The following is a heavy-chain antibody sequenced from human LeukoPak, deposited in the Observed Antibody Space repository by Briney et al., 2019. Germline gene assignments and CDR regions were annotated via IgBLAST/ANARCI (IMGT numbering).Heavy chain of an antibody. CDR3: ARATTTASTPTHAFDI. Sequence: GGSLRLSCAASGFTFSSYSMNWVRQAPGKGLEWVSSISRTSIYIYYADSVRGRFTISRDYAKNSLYLQMNSLTVEDTAVYYCARATTTASTPTHAFDIWGQGTMVTVSS. CDR1: GFTFSSYS. D-gene: IGHD1-1*01. CDR2: ISRTSIYI. J-gene: IGHJ3*02. V-gene: IGHV3-21*01.